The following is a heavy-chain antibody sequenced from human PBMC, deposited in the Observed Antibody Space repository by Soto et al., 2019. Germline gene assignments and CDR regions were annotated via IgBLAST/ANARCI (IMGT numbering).Heavy chain of an antibody. V-gene: IGHV1-58*01. CDR2: IVVGSGNT. CDR1: GFTFTSSA. Sequence: QMQLVQSGPEVKKPGTSVKVSCKASGFTFTSSAVQWLRQARGQRLEWIGWIVVGSGNTNYAQKFQERVTITRDMSTSKAYMELSSLRSEDTAVYYCAAFPLDIDYGVHGGQGTLVTVSS. J-gene: IGHJ4*02. CDR3: AAFPLDIDYGVH. D-gene: IGHD4-17*01.